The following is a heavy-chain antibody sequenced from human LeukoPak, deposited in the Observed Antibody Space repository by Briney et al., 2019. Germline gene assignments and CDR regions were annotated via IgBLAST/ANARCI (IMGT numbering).Heavy chain of an antibody. CDR1: GFTVSSNY. Sequence: GGSLRLSCAASGFTVSSNYMSWVRQAPGKGLEWVSVIYSGGSTYYADSVKGRFTISRDNSKNTLYLQMNSLRAEDTAVYYCARDLGMRGSPDAFDIWGQGTMVTVSS. CDR2: IYSGGST. V-gene: IGHV3-66*02. D-gene: IGHD1-26*01. J-gene: IGHJ3*02. CDR3: ARDLGMRGSPDAFDI.